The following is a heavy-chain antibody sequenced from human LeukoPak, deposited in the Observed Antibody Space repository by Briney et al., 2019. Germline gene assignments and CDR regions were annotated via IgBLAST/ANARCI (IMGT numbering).Heavy chain of an antibody. J-gene: IGHJ4*02. D-gene: IGHD2-15*01. Sequence: SETLSLTCTVSGGSISSYYWSWIRQPPGKGLEWIGYIYYSGSTNYNPSLKSRVTISVDTSKNQFSLKLSSVTAADTAVYYCARSGYCSGGSCYEFDYWGQGTLVTVSS. CDR3: ARSGYCSGGSCYEFDY. CDR2: IYYSGST. CDR1: GGSISSYY. V-gene: IGHV4-59*08.